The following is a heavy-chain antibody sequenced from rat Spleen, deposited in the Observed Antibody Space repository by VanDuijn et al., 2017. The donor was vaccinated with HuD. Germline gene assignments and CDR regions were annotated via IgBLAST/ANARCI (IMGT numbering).Heavy chain of an antibody. CDR2: ISYDDITT. CDR3: ARHGLYTNYGWFAY. J-gene: IGHJ3*01. V-gene: IGHV5-29*01. CDR1: GFTFSDYG. Sequence: EVQLVESGGGLVQPGRSLKLSCAASGFTFSDYGVAWVRQAPKKGLEWVAYISYDDITTYYRDSVKGRFTLSRDNAKGTLYLQMDSLRSEDTASYYCARHGLYTNYGWFAYWGQGTLVTVSS. D-gene: IGHD1-10*01.